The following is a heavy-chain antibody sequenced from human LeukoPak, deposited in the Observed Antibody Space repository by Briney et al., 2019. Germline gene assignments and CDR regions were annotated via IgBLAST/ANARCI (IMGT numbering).Heavy chain of an antibody. CDR3: AKDLGQNTWDLGWFDP. CDR1: GFTFSSYA. J-gene: IGHJ5*02. CDR2: ISGSGGST. V-gene: IGHV3-23*01. D-gene: IGHD1-26*01. Sequence: GGSLRLSCAASGFTFSSYAMSWVRQAPGKGLEWVSAISGSGGSTYYADSVKGRFTISRDNSKNTLYLQMNGLRVDDTAVYYCAKDLGQNTWDLGWFDPWGQGTLVIVSS.